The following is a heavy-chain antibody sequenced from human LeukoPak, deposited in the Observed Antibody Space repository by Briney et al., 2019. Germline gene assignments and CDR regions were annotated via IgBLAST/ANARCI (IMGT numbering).Heavy chain of an antibody. Sequence: TSETLSLTCAVYGGSFSVYYWSWIRQPPGKGLEWIGEINHSGSTNYNPSLKSRVTISVDTSKNQFSLKLSSVTAADTAVYYCARARITIFGVVTYYFDYWGQGTLVTVSS. CDR3: ARARITIFGVVTYYFDY. CDR1: GGSFSVYY. CDR2: INHSGST. D-gene: IGHD3-3*01. V-gene: IGHV4-34*01. J-gene: IGHJ4*02.